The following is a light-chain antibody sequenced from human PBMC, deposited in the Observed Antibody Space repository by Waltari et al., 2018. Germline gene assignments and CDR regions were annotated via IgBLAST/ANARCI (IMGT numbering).Light chain of an antibody. CDR3: LQHNTYPIT. CDR2: GAS. V-gene: IGKV1-17*01. J-gene: IGKJ3*01. Sequence: DIQMTQSPSSLSASVGDRVTLTCRASQGIRDDLGWYQQKPGQPPKRLIYGASNLQSWVPLRFSGSGSGTEFTLTISSLQPEDSAIYYCLQHNTYPITFGPVTKVEIK. CDR1: QGIRDD.